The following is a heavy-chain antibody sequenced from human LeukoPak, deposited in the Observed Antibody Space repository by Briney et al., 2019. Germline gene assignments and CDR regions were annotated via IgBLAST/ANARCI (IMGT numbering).Heavy chain of an antibody. CDR1: GGSFSGYY. Sequence: SETLSLTCAVYGGSFSGYYWSWIRQPPGKGLEWIGEINHSGSTNYNPSLKSRVTISVDTSKNQFSLKLSSVTATDTAVYYCAISITGTTYYGMDVWGQGTTVTVSS. CDR2: INHSGST. V-gene: IGHV4-34*01. CDR3: AISITGTTYYGMDV. D-gene: IGHD1-7*01. J-gene: IGHJ6*02.